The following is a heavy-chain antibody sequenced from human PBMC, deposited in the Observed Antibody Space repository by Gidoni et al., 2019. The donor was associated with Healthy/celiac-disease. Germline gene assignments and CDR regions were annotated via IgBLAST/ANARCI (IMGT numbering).Heavy chain of an antibody. J-gene: IGHJ5*02. V-gene: IGHV3-7*01. Sequence: EVQLVESGGDLVQPGGSLRLSCAAPGFTFSSYWMSWVRQAPGKGLEWVANIKQEGSEKYYVDSVKGRFTISRDNAKNSLYLQMNSLRAEDTAVYYCRGQQLYGDWFDPWGQGTLVTVSS. CDR1: GFTFSSYW. CDR3: RGQQLYGDWFDP. CDR2: IKQEGSEK. D-gene: IGHD6-13*01.